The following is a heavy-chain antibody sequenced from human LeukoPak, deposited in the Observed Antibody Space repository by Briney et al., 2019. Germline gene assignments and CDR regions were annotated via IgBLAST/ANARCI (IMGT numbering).Heavy chain of an antibody. CDR1: GGSFSGYY. D-gene: IGHD5-12*01. V-gene: IGHV4-34*01. J-gene: IGHJ4*02. CDR3: AAQYSGYVRLDY. Sequence: SETLSLTCAVYGGSFSGYYWSWIRQPPGKGLEWIGEINHSGSTNYNPSLKSRVTISVDTSKNQFSLKLSSVTAADTAVYYCAAQYSGYVRLDYWGQGTLVTVSS. CDR2: INHSGST.